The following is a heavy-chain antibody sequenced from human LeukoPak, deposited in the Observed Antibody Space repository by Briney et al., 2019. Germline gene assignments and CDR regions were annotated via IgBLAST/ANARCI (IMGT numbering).Heavy chain of an antibody. CDR3: ARLEMATMGGYYFDY. J-gene: IGHJ4*02. CDR2: IYYSGST. V-gene: IGHV4-31*03. Sequence: SETLSLTCTVSGGSISSGGYYWSWIRQHPGKGLEWIGYIYYSGSTYYNPSLKGRVTISVDTSKNQFSLKLSSVTAGDTAVYYCARLEMATMGGYYFDYWGQGTLVTVSS. CDR1: GGSISSGGYY. D-gene: IGHD5-24*01.